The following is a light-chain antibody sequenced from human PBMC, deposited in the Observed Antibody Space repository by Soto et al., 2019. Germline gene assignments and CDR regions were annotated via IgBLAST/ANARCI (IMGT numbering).Light chain of an antibody. J-gene: IGKJ2*01. Sequence: DIQMTQSPSSLSASVGDSVTIPCRASQRINKYLNWYQQRSGRAPRLLIHTASSLHSGVPSRFSGSGSGSDFTLTISSLQPEDFATYFCQQSFSTPYTFGQGTKGDIK. CDR3: QQSFSTPYT. CDR2: TAS. CDR1: QRINKY. V-gene: IGKV1-39*01.